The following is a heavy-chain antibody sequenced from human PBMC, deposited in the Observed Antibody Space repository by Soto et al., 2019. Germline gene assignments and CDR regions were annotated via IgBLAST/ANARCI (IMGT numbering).Heavy chain of an antibody. Sequence: QVQFVQSGAELKKPGASVRVSCKASGYTFTDYAMHWVRQAPAQGLEWMGWINAGNGNTKYSQKFQGRVTITRDTSARTAYVELNSLTSEDTAVYYCARAAYCGSTSCSDAFDIWGQGTMVTVSS. CDR3: ARAAYCGSTSCSDAFDI. CDR2: INAGNGNT. J-gene: IGHJ3*02. V-gene: IGHV1-3*01. CDR1: GYTFTDYA. D-gene: IGHD2-2*01.